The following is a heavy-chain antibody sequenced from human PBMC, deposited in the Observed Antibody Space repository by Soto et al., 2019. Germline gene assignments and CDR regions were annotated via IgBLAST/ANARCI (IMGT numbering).Heavy chain of an antibody. CDR2: ISSESTNI. CDR1: GFTFGRFG. J-gene: IGHJ4*02. CDR3: ARIASVISLDS. V-gene: IGHV3-21*06. Sequence: NPGGSLRLSCAASGFTFGRFGMTWVRQAPGKGLEWVSSISSESTNIFYAGSVKGRFTISRDNAKNTVYLQMNNLGADDTAVYYCARIASVISLDSWGQGTLVTVSS. D-gene: IGHD2-21*01.